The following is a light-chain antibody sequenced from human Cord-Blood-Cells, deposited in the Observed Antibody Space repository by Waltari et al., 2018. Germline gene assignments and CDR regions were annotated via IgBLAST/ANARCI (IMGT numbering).Light chain of an antibody. V-gene: IGKV4-1*01. CDR1: QSVLYSSNNKNY. CDR2: WAS. CDR3: QQYYSTPT. J-gene: IGKJ1*01. Sequence: DIVMTQSPDSLAVSLGERATINCKSSQSVLYSSNNKNYLAWYQQQPGQPPKLLIYWASTRESGVPDRFGGSGSGTDFTLTISSLQAEDVAVYYCQQYYSTPTFGQGTKVEIK.